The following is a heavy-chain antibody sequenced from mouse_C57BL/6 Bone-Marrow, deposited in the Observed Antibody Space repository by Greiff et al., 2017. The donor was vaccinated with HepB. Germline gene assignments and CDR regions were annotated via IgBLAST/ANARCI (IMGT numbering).Heavy chain of an antibody. J-gene: IGHJ3*01. Sequence: QVTLKESGPGILQSSQTLSLTCSFSGFSLSTSGMGVSWIRQPSGKGLEWLAHIYWDDDKRYKPSLKSRLTISQATSRNQVFLKITSVDTADTATYYCARIDRLYYDYDGAWFAYWGQGTLVTVSA. CDR2: IYWDDDK. CDR3: ARIDRLYYDYDGAWFAY. CDR1: GFSLSTSGMG. D-gene: IGHD2-4*01. V-gene: IGHV8-12*01.